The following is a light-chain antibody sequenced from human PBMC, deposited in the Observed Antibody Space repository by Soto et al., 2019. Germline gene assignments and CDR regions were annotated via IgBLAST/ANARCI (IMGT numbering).Light chain of an antibody. CDR1: SSDVGGYNY. CDR2: EVS. J-gene: IGLJ1*01. Sequence: QSALTQPASVSGSPGQSITISCTGTSSDVGGYNYVSWYQQQSGKAPKLMIHEVSNRPSGVSSRFSGSKSGNTASLTISGLQPEDEADYYCSSHTSSRTYVFGTGTKLTVL. V-gene: IGLV2-14*01. CDR3: SSHTSSRTYV.